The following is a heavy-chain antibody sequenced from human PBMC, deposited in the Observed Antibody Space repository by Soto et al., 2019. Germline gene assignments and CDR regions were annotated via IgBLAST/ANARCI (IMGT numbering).Heavy chain of an antibody. CDR2: IYYSGST. D-gene: IGHD1-1*01. J-gene: IGHJ6*02. V-gene: IGHV4-39*01. CDR1: GGSISGSSYY. CDR3: ARRPSMENPTYYYYGMDV. Sequence: SETLSLTCTVSGGSISGSSYYWGWIRQPPGKGLEWIGSIYYSGSTYYNPSLKSRVTISVDTSKNQFSLKLSSVTAADTAVYYCARRPSMENPTYYYYGMDVWGQGTTVTVSS.